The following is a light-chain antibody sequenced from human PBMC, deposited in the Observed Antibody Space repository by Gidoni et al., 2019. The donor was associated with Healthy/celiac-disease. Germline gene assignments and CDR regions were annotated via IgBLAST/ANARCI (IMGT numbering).Light chain of an antibody. CDR3: QQLNSYPFT. CDR1: QGISSY. Sequence: DILLTQSPSFLSASVGDRVTITCWASQGISSYLAWYQQKPGKAPKLLIYAASTLQSGVPSRFSGSGSGTEFTLTISSLQPEDFATYYCQQLNSYPFTFGGGTKVEIK. J-gene: IGKJ4*01. CDR2: AAS. V-gene: IGKV1-9*01.